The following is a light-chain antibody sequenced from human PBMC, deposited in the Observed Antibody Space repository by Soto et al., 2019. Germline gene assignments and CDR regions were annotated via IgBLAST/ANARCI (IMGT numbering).Light chain of an antibody. V-gene: IGLV1-36*01. Sequence: QSVLTQPPSVSEAPSQRVTISCSGSSSNIGNNAVNWYQQLPGQAPKIVIYYDDLLTSGVSDRFSGSKSGISASLAISDLQSDDEADYYCATWDDSLNAYVFGPGTKVTV. CDR1: SSNIGNNA. CDR2: YDD. J-gene: IGLJ1*01. CDR3: ATWDDSLNAYV.